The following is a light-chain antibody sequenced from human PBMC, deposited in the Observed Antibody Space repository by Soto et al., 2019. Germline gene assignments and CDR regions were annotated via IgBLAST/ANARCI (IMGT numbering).Light chain of an antibody. J-gene: IGLJ2*01. CDR3: SSYTSSSTLVV. CDR1: SSDVGAYDY. CDR2: QVT. V-gene: IGLV2-8*01. Sequence: QSVLTQPPSASGSPGQSVTISCTGTSSDVGAYDYVSWFQQHPGKAPKLIIYQVTKRPSGVPDRFSGSKSGNTASLTVSGLQAEDEADYYCSSYTSSSTLVVFGGGTKLTVL.